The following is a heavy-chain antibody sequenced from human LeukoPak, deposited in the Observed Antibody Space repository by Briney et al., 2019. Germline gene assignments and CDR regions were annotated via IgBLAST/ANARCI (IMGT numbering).Heavy chain of an antibody. CDR2: IFWDDNE. CDR3: SHRHNLGVTGPVVTFDS. CDR1: GFSLSTGGMG. Sequence: SGPTLVNPTQTLTLTRTFSGFSLSTGGMGVGWIRQPPGKALEWLAFIFWDDNEHYSPSLKNRLTITKDTSKNQVILTMTNVDPVDTATYYCSHRHNLGVTGPVVTFDSWGQGTLVTVSS. D-gene: IGHD2-21*02. V-gene: IGHV2-5*02. J-gene: IGHJ5*01.